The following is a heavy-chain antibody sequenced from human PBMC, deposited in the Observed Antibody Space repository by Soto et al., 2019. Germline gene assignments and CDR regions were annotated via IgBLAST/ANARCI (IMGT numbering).Heavy chain of an antibody. CDR3: ARRGTAVSPQDWFGR. Sequence: ASVQVSCKASGYIFNTYAMHWVRQAPGQRLEWMGWINAGDGNTKYSQRFQGRVTITRDTSASTAYVELSSLRSEDPAVYYCARRGTAVSPQDWFGRLGKGNPV. D-gene: IGHD2-21*02. V-gene: IGHV1-3*01. CDR2: INAGDGNT. CDR1: GYIFNTYA. J-gene: IGHJ5*02.